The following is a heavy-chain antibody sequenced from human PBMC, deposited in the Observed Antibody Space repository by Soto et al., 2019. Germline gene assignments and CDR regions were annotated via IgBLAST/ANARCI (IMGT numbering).Heavy chain of an antibody. D-gene: IGHD4-17*01. CDR3: ARGRLTVGDY. CDR1: GYTFTGYY. Sequence: QLQLVQSGAEVKKPGASVKVSCKASGYTFTGYYMHWVRQAPGQGLEWMGWINPNSGGTNYAQKFKGWVNMTREKSISKADMEMSRLRSDDTAVYYFARGRLTVGDYWGQATLVTVSS. V-gene: IGHV1-2*04. CDR2: INPNSGGT. J-gene: IGHJ4*02.